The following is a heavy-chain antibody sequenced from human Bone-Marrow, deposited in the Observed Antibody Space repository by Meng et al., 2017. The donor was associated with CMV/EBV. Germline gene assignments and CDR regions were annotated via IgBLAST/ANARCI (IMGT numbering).Heavy chain of an antibody. CDR2: ISSSGSTI. CDR3: ARDPLPYCSSTSCYRTHYFDY. Sequence: GESLKISCAASGFTFSSYEMNWVRQAPGKGLEWVSYISSSGSTIYYADSVKGRFTISRDNAKNSLYLQMNSLRAEDTAVYYCARDPLPYCSSTSCYRTHYFDYCGQGTLVAVSS. D-gene: IGHD2-2*02. V-gene: IGHV3-48*03. J-gene: IGHJ4*02. CDR1: GFTFSSYE.